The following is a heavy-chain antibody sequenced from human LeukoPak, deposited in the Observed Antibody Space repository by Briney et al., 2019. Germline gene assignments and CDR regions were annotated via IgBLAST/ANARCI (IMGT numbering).Heavy chain of an antibody. J-gene: IGHJ6*03. CDR3: ARDSFRLWFGELLYYMDV. CDR1: GGSISSGSYY. CDR2: IYTSGST. V-gene: IGHV4-61*02. Sequence: SETLSLTCTVSGGSISSGSYYWSWIRQPAGKGLEWIGRIYTSGSTNYNPSLKSRATISVDTSKNQFSLKLSSVTAADTAVYYCARDSFRLWFGELLYYMDVWGKGTTVTVSS. D-gene: IGHD3-10*01.